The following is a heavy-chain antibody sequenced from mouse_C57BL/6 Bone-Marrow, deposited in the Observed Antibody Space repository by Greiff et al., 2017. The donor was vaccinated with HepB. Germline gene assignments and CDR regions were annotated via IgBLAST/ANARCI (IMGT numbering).Heavy chain of an antibody. J-gene: IGHJ4*01. CDR3: ARWGPILTTVVAKKMDY. Sequence: EVKLVESGGGLVKPGGSLKLSCAASGFTFSDYGMHWVRQAPEKGLEWVAYISSGSSTIYYADKVKGRFTISRDNSKNTLFLQMTSLRSEDTAMYYCARWGPILTTVVAKKMDYWGQGTSVTVSS. CDR1: GFTFSDYG. D-gene: IGHD1-1*01. V-gene: IGHV5-17*01. CDR2: ISSGSSTI.